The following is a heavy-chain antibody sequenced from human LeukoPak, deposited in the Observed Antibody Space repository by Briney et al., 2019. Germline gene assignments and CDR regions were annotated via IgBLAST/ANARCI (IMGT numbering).Heavy chain of an antibody. V-gene: IGHV4-59*08. D-gene: IGHD6-19*01. CDR3: ARHSSSGWYWFDP. CDR2: IYYSGST. J-gene: IGHJ5*02. Sequence: SETLSLTCTVSGGSISSYYWSWIRQPPGKGLEWIGYIYYSGSTNYNPSLKGRVTISVDTSKNQFSLKLSSVTAADTAVYYCARHSSSGWYWFDPWGQGTLVTVSS. CDR1: GGSISSYY.